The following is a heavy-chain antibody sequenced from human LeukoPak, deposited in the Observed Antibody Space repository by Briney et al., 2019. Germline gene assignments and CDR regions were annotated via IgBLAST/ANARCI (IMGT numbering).Heavy chain of an antibody. D-gene: IGHD3-9*01. J-gene: IGHJ4*02. Sequence: GGSLRLSCAASRFTFNAYWMHWVRQAPGKGLVWVSLINPDGSTTIYADSVKGRFTISRDNAKNTLYLQMSSLRAEDTAVYYCARQRGDILTGYYMPRGFDYWGQGTLVTVSS. CDR3: ARQRGDILTGYYMPRGFDY. V-gene: IGHV3-74*01. CDR2: INPDGSTT. CDR1: RFTFNAYW.